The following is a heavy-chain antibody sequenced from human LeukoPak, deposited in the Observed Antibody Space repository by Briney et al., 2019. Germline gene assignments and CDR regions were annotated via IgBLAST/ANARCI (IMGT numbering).Heavy chain of an antibody. CDR1: GFTFSSYG. D-gene: IGHD3-3*01. CDR2: IRYDGSNK. V-gene: IGHV3-30*02. Sequence: GGSLRLSCAASGFTFSSYGMHWVRQAPGKGLEGVAFIRYDGSNKYYADSVKGRFTISRDNPKNTLYLQMNSLRAEDTAVYYCAKDSPLIFWSPSYMDVWGKGTTVTVSS. J-gene: IGHJ6*03. CDR3: AKDSPLIFWSPSYMDV.